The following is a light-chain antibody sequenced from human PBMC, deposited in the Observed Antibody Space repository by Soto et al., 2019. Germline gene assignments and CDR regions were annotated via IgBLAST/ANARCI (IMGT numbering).Light chain of an antibody. V-gene: IGLV1-36*01. CDR1: NSNIGSNA. CDR3: ATWDDRLTALV. CDR2: YND. J-gene: IGLJ3*02. Sequence: QLVLTQSPSVSGAPRQSVNISCSGNNSNIGSNAVHWYQQLPGKAPKLLMYYNDMLPSGVSDRFSGSKSGTSASLAISGLQSEDEGDYYCATWDDRLTALVFGGGTKLTVL.